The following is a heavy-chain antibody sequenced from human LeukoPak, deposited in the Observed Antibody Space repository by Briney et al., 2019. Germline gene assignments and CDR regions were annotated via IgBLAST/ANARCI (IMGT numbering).Heavy chain of an antibody. J-gene: IGHJ4*02. Sequence: GGSLRLSCAASGFTFSSYALSWVRQAPGKGLEWVSAISDSDGNTYYADSVKGRFTISRDNSKNTLYLQMNSLRAEDTAVYYCASALRIYYYFDYWGQGTLVTVSS. D-gene: IGHD1-26*01. V-gene: IGHV3-23*01. CDR3: ASALRIYYYFDY. CDR2: ISDSDGNT. CDR1: GFTFSSYA.